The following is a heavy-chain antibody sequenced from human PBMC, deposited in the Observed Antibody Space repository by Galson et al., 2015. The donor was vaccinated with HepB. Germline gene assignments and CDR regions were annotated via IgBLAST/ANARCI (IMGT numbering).Heavy chain of an antibody. CDR3: ARGRVIPDATSLFYY. J-gene: IGHJ4*02. V-gene: IGHV1-46*01. CDR2: INPSGGTT. CDR1: GYTFTSYY. Sequence: SVKVSCKASGYTFTSYYIHWVRQAPGQGLESMGIINPSGGTTSNAPNFQGRVTMTRDTSTSTVYMELSGLRSEDTAVYYCARGRVIPDATSLFYYWGQGTLVTVSS. D-gene: IGHD2-2*01.